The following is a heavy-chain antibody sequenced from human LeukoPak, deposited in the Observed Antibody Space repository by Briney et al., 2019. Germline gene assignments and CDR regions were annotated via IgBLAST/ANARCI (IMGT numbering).Heavy chain of an antibody. V-gene: IGHV1-2*02. J-gene: IGHJ5*02. Sequence: ASVKVSCKASGYTFTGYYMHWVRQAPGQGLEWMGWINPNSGGTNYAQKFQGRVTMTRDTSISTAYMELSRLRSDDTAVYYCARRSGYSSGWYSNWFDPWGQGTQVTVSS. CDR1: GYTFTGYY. D-gene: IGHD6-19*01. CDR3: ARRSGYSSGWYSNWFDP. CDR2: INPNSGGT.